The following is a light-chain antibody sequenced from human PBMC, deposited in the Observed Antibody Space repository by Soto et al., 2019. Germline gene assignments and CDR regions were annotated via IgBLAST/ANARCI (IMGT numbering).Light chain of an antibody. CDR2: AAS. Sequence: DIQMTQSPSSLSASVGDRVTINCRASQSISSYLNWYQQKPGKAPKLLIYAASSLQSGVPSRFSGSGSGTDFTLTISSLQPEDFATYYCQQSYSTPWTFGQGTKV. J-gene: IGKJ1*01. CDR1: QSISSY. CDR3: QQSYSTPWT. V-gene: IGKV1-39*01.